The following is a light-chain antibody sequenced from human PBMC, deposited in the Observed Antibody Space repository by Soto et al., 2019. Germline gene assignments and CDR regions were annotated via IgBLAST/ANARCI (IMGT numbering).Light chain of an antibody. CDR2: AAS. CDR1: QSISTY. Sequence: DIQMTQSPSSLSASVGDRVTITCRASQSISTYLNWYQQKPGKAPKLLISAASSLQSGVPSRFSGSGSGTDFTLTINSLQPEDFATYYCQQSYSTQYTFGQGTKVDIK. CDR3: QQSYSTQYT. J-gene: IGKJ2*01. V-gene: IGKV1-39*01.